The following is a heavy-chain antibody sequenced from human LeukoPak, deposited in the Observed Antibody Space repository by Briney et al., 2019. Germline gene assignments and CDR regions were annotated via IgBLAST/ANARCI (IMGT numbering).Heavy chain of an antibody. D-gene: IGHD1-26*01. V-gene: IGHV4-4*07. J-gene: IGHJ4*02. CDR3: ARDYLVGAPLDS. CDR2: MYISEST. Sequence: SETLSLTCTVSGVSITNYYWAWIRQPAGKGLEWIGRMYISESTNYNPSLKSRVSISIDKTKNQFSLKLRSVTAADTAVYYCARDYLVGAPLDSWGQGTLVTVSS. CDR1: GVSITNYY.